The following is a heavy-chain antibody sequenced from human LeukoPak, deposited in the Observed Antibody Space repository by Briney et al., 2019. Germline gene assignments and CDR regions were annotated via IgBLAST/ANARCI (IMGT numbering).Heavy chain of an antibody. CDR1: GGSIRSYY. CDR2: IYHSGTT. Sequence: PSETLSLTCTVSGGSIRSYYWSWIRQPPGKGLEWIGYIYHSGTTNYSPSLKSRVTISVDMSKNQFSLNLSSVTAADTAVYYCARVTYYYDGSGYIYYFDYWGQGALVTVSS. J-gene: IGHJ4*02. V-gene: IGHV4-59*12. D-gene: IGHD3-22*01. CDR3: ARVTYYYDGSGYIYYFDY.